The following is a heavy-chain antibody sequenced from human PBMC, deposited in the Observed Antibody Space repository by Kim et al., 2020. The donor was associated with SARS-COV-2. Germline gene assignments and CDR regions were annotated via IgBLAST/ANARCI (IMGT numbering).Heavy chain of an antibody. Sequence: GGSLRLSCAASGLAFSSYRMNWVRQAPGKGLEWVAYINTSSSDIYYADSVKGRFTISRDNAKNSLYLQMNSLRAEDTAVYYCARDGLQGTVWGQETLVTLPT. CDR2: INTSSSDI. V-gene: IGHV3-21*01. D-gene: IGHD4-4*01. CDR1: GLAFSSYR. J-gene: IGHJ4*02. CDR3: ARDGLQGTV.